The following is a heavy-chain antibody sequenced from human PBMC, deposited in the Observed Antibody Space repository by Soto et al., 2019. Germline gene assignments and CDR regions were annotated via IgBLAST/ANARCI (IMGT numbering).Heavy chain of an antibody. D-gene: IGHD3-22*01. CDR3: ARDPNDSSAYYHHYYYGMDV. J-gene: IGHJ6*02. CDR2: VNAGNGNR. Sequence: ASVKVSCKASGYTLTSYGIHWVRPAPGQRIEWTGWVNAGNGNRKYSQKVQGRGTINRDTSASTAYLEMSRLRSEDTAVYYCARDPNDSSAYYHHYYYGMDVWGQGTTVTVSS. V-gene: IGHV1-3*01. CDR1: GYTLTSYG.